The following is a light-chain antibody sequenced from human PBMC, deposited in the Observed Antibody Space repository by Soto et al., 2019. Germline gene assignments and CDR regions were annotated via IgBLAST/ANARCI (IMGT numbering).Light chain of an antibody. CDR1: ESIARH. Sequence: DIQMTQSPSSLSASVGDRVTITCRASESIARHLNWYQQKPGKAPKLLIYAASSLQNGVPSRFSGGGSGTDFTLTIRNLQPEDFAPYYCQQSYSTLSITFGQGTRLEIK. CDR3: QQSYSTLSIT. V-gene: IGKV1-39*01. J-gene: IGKJ5*01. CDR2: AAS.